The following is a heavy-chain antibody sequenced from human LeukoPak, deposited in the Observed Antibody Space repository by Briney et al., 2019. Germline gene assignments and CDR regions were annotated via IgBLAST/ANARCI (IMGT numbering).Heavy chain of an antibody. J-gene: IGHJ4*02. D-gene: IGHD6-13*01. V-gene: IGHV4-39*07. CDR1: GGSISNSSYY. CDR2: INHSGST. Sequence: SETLSLTCTVSGGSISNSSYYWSWIRQPPGKGLEWIGEINHSGSTNYNPSLKSRVTISVDTSKNQFSLKLSSVTAADTAVYYCAREGTSPGIAAAGLFDYWGQGTLVTVSS. CDR3: AREGTSPGIAAAGLFDY.